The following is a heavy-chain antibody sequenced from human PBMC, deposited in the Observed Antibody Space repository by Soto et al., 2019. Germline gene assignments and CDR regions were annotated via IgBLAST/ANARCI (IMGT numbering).Heavy chain of an antibody. V-gene: IGHV4-38-2*02. CDR3: ARVTMVIRDSDHFGVDV. J-gene: IGHJ6*02. CDR1: GFPISSTYS. Sequence: SETLSLTCLVSGFPISSTYSWGWLRQPPGKGLEWIGSISHSGTTSYSPSLTSRVSISVDTSKNQVSLKLTSVTAADTAVYFCARVTMVIRDSDHFGVDVWGHGTTVTVSS. D-gene: IGHD4-17*01. CDR2: ISHSGTT.